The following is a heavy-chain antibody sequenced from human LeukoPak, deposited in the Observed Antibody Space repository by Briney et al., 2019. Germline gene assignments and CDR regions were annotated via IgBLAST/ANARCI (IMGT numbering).Heavy chain of an antibody. J-gene: IGHJ4*02. V-gene: IGHV3-9*01. D-gene: IGHD3-10*01. CDR3: AKGRYYYGSGSSQHFDY. Sequence: GGSLRLSCAASGFTFDDYAMHWVRQAPGKGLEWVSGISWNSGSIGYADSVKGRFTISRDNAKNSLYLQMNSLRAEDTALYYCAKGRYYYGSGSSQHFDYWGQGALVAVSS. CDR1: GFTFDDYA. CDR2: ISWNSGSI.